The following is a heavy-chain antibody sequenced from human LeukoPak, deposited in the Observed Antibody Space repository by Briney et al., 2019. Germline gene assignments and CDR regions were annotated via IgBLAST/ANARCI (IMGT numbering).Heavy chain of an antibody. J-gene: IGHJ5*02. CDR2: IYYTGST. D-gene: IGHD3-22*01. V-gene: IGHV4-59*01. CDR1: GGSISSLY. CDR3: ARLKYYYDSSGYYQTFDP. Sequence: SETLSLTCSVSGGSISSLYWSWIRQPPGKGLEWIGYIYYTGSTNYNPSLKSRVTMFVDMSKNQFSLKLSSVTAADTAVYYCARLKYYYDSSGYYQTFDPWGQGTLVTVSS.